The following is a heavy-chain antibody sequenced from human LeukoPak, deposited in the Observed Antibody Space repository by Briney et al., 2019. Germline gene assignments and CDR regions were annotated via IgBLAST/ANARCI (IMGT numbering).Heavy chain of an antibody. V-gene: IGHV1-69*05. D-gene: IGHD6-13*01. J-gene: IGHJ4*02. Sequence: RASVKVSCKASGGTFSSYAISWVRQAPGQGLEWMGGIIPIFGTANYAQKFQGRVTITTDESTSTAYMELSSLRSEDTAVYYCARGGRGIAAAADYWGQGTLVTVSS. CDR1: GGTFSSYA. CDR2: IIPIFGTA. CDR3: ARGGRGIAAAADY.